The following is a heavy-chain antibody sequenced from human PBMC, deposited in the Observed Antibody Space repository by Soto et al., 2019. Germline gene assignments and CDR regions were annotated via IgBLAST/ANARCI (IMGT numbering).Heavy chain of an antibody. D-gene: IGHD3-3*02. J-gene: IGHJ5*02. V-gene: IGHV4-59*08. Sequence: SETLSLTCTVSGGSISSHYWSWIRQPPWKGLEWIGYIYYSGSTNYNPSLKSRVTISVDTSKNQFSLKLSSVTAAGTAVYYCARRISNIQFDPWGQGNLVPVSS. CDR1: GGSISSHY. CDR2: IYYSGST. CDR3: ARRISNIQFDP.